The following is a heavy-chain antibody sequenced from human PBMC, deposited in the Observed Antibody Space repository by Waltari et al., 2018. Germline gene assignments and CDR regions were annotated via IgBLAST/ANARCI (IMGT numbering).Heavy chain of an antibody. D-gene: IGHD6-19*01. V-gene: IGHV1-3*01. Sequence: QVQLQESGPGLVKPSGTLSLTCAVSGGSISSSNWWSWVRQAPGQRLEWMGWINAGNGTTKYSQKFKGRVTITRDTSASTAYMELSSLRSEDTAVYYCARVFVAAVAGYFDYWGQGTLVTVSS. J-gene: IGHJ4*02. CDR2: INAGNGTT. CDR3: ARVFVAAVAGYFDY. CDR1: GGSISSSN.